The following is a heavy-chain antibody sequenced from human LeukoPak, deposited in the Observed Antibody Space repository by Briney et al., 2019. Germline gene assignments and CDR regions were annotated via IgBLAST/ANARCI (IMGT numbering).Heavy chain of an antibody. CDR2: INTNTGNP. Sequence: ASVKVSCKASGYTFTSYAMNWVRQAPGQGLEWMGWINTNTGNPTYAQGFTGRFVFSLDTSVSTAYLQISSLKAEDTAVYYCARDTGRASSGYYLGDYGMDVWGQGTTVTVSS. D-gene: IGHD3-22*01. CDR3: ARDTGRASSGYYLGDYGMDV. J-gene: IGHJ6*02. V-gene: IGHV7-4-1*02. CDR1: GYTFTSYA.